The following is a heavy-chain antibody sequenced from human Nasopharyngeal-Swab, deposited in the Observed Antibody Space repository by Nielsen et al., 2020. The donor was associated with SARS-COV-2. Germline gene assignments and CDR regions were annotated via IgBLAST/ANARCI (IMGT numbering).Heavy chain of an antibody. J-gene: IGHJ4*02. CDR2: ISSSGSTI. Sequence: WIRQPPGKGLEWVSYISSSGSTIYYADSVKGRFTISRDNAKNSLYLQMNSLRAEDTAVYYCAKDRMRFLEWLLRPSFDYWGQGTLVTVSS. V-gene: IGHV3-11*01. CDR3: AKDRMRFLEWLLRPSFDY. D-gene: IGHD3-3*01.